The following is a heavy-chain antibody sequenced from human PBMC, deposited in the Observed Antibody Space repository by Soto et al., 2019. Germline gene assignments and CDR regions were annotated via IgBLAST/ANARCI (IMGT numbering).Heavy chain of an antibody. D-gene: IGHD3-22*01. J-gene: IGHJ4*02. CDR2: IYYSGST. V-gene: IGHV4-59*01. CDR3: ARDRYYYDSSGYFDY. CDR1: CGSISSYY. Sequence: PSETLSLTCTVSCGSISSYYWSWIRQPPGKGLEWIGYIYYSGSTNYNPSLKSRVTISVDTSKNQFSLKLSSVTAADTAVYYCARDRYYYDSSGYFDYWGQGTLVTVSS.